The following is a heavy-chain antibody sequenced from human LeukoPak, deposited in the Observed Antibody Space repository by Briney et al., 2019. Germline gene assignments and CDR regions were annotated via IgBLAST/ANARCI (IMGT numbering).Heavy chain of an antibody. J-gene: IGHJ4*02. CDR3: ARVDGASSGILHI. Sequence: SETLSLTCTVSGGSINSYYWSWIRQPAREGLEWIGRIYSSGSTTYNPSLKSRVTMSVDMSKNQFTLKLNSATAADTAVYYCARVDGASSGILHIWGQGTLVTVSS. V-gene: IGHV4-4*07. D-gene: IGHD1-26*01. CDR2: IYSSGST. CDR1: GGSINSYY.